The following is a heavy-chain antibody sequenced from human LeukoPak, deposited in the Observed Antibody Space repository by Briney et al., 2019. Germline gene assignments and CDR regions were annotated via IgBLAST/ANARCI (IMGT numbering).Heavy chain of an antibody. CDR1: GGSLSSSSYY. CDR3: VRPDDNSFDF. V-gene: IGHV4-39*01. CDR2: IYETGST. J-gene: IGHJ3*01. Sequence: SETLSLTCSVSGGSLSSSSYYWGWIRQPPGRGLEWIGNIYETGSTNYNPSLKSRLTISVDTSKNQFSLKLSSVTAADTAVYYCVRPDDNSFDFWGQGTMVTVSS. D-gene: IGHD3-9*01.